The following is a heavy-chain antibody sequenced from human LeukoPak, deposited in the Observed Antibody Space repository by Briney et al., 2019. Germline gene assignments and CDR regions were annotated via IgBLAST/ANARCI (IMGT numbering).Heavy chain of an antibody. D-gene: IGHD6-19*01. Sequence: ALVKVSCKASGYTFTSYGISWVRQAPAQGLEWMGWISGYNGNTNHAQKLQGRVTMTTDTSTSTAYMGLRSLRSDDTAVYYCARDLKRGYSSGRYSWGTGSSNDYWGQGTLVTVSS. J-gene: IGHJ4*02. CDR2: ISGYNGNT. V-gene: IGHV1-18*01. CDR3: ARDLKRGYSSGRYSWGTGSSNDY. CDR1: GYTFTSYG.